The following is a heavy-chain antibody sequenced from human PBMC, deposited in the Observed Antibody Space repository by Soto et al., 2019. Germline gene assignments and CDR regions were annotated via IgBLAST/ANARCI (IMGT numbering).Heavy chain of an antibody. D-gene: IGHD2-8*01. J-gene: IGHJ4*01. CDR2: IRSKANSYAT. CDR3: TRLNGPRGQGY. CDR1: GFTFSGSA. Sequence: EVQLVESGGGLVQPGGSLKLSCAASGFTFSGSAMHWVRQASGKGLEWVGRIRSKANSYATAYAASVKGRFTISRDDSKNTAYLQMNSLKTEDTAVYYCTRLNGPRGQGYWGHGTLVTVSS. V-gene: IGHV3-73*02.